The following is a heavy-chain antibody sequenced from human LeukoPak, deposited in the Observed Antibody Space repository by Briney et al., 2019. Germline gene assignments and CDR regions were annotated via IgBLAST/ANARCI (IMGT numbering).Heavy chain of an antibody. J-gene: IGHJ4*02. CDR1: GFTFLSYG. Sequence: GGSLRLSCEASGFTFLSYGMHWVRQAPGKGLEWVAVTSNDGTSKYYADSVKGRFTISRDNAKNALYLQMSSLRPEDTAVYYCARARAAVTTSDDYWGQGTLVTVSS. CDR2: TSNDGTSK. D-gene: IGHD4-17*01. V-gene: IGHV3-30*03. CDR3: ARARAAVTTSDDY.